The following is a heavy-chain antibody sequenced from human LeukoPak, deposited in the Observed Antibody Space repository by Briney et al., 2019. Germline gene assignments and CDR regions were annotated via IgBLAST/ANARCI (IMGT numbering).Heavy chain of an antibody. CDR1: EYTLTTYW. CDR3: ARLTQLAFDI. Sequence: PGESLKISGKASEYTLTTYWSAGSCQMQGKGREWMGIIYPGDSDTRYSPSFQGQVTISADKSISTAYLQWGSLKASDTDMYYCARLTQLAFDIWGQGTMVTVSS. J-gene: IGHJ3*02. V-gene: IGHV5-51*01. D-gene: IGHD5-18*01. CDR2: IYPGDSDT.